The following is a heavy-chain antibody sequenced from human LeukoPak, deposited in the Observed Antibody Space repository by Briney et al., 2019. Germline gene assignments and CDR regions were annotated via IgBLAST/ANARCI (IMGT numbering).Heavy chain of an antibody. D-gene: IGHD2-2*01. J-gene: IGHJ4*02. CDR2: IQSNGRNK. CDR3: XREXEXXTGTSCPDY. V-gene: IGHV3-33*05. CDR1: GFIFSSDD. Sequence: GGSLRLSCAASGFIFSSDDMHWVRQAPGKGLEWVAGIQSNGRNKYYVDSVKGRFAISRDNSKSTLYLQVNSLRVEDTALYYCXREXEXXTGTSCPDYWGQGTLVTVSS.